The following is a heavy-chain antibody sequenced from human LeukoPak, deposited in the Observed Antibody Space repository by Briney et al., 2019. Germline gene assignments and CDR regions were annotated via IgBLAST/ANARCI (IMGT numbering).Heavy chain of an antibody. CDR1: GFTFGSYA. CDR2: ISGIGVAT. Sequence: PGGSLRLSCAASGFTFGSYAMTWVRQAPGKGLEWVSVISGIGVATYYADSVKGRFTISRDNSKNTLYLQMNSLRAEHTAVYYCAKRAVTTFSSGFHYWGQGTLVTVSS. D-gene: IGHD2/OR15-2a*01. CDR3: AKRAVTTFSSGFHY. J-gene: IGHJ4*02. V-gene: IGHV3-23*01.